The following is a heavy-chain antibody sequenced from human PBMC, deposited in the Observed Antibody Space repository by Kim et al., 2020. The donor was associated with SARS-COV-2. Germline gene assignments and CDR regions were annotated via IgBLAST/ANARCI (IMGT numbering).Heavy chain of an antibody. CDR2: ISSNRSNI. CDR1: GFTFNIYT. Sequence: GGSLRLSCTSSGFTFNIYTMNWVRQAPGKGLEWVSSISSNRSNIYYADSVKGRFTISRDNANNSLYLQMSSLRAEDTAVYYCARPPCSSTSCYYDPWGQG. CDR3: ARPPCSSTSCYYDP. J-gene: IGHJ5*02. V-gene: IGHV3-21*01. D-gene: IGHD2-2*01.